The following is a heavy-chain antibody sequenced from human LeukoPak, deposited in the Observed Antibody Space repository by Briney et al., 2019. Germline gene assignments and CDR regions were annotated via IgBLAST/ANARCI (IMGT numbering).Heavy chain of an antibody. Sequence: SETLSLTCTVSGVSIRSSYYSWGWIRQPPGKGLEWIGSIYDSGSTYYNTSPESRVTISVDMSKNQCSLKLNSVTAADTAVYYCARHYGPWGQGTLVTVSS. CDR2: IYDSGST. J-gene: IGHJ5*02. CDR3: ARHYGP. CDR1: GVSIRSSYYS. V-gene: IGHV4-39*01. D-gene: IGHD3-10*01.